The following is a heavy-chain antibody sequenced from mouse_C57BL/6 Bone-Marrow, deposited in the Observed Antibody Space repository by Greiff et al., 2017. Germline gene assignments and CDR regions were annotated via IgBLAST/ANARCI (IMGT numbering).Heavy chain of an antibody. CDR2: YPGSGNTY. Sequence: VQLQQSGPELVKPGASVKMSCKASGYTFTDYYMHWVKQKPGKGLEWIGEIYPGSGNTYYNEKFKGKATLTADTSSSTAYMQLSSRTSEDSAVYYCARWGDYWGQGTSVTVSS. CDR1: YTFTDYYM. V-gene: IGHV1-83*01. J-gene: IGHJ4*01. CDR3: RWGDY.